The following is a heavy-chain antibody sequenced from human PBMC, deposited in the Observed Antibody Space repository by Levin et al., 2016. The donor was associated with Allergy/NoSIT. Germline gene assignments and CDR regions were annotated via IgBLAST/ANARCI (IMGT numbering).Heavy chain of an antibody. CDR2: INAGNGNT. J-gene: IGHJ6*02. D-gene: IGHD3-9*01. CDR3: ARDQGDFGLLRYFDWSRYYYGMDV. V-gene: IGHV1-3*01. Sequence: ASVKVSCKASGYTFTSYAMHWVRQAPGQRLEWMGWINAGNGNTKYSQKFQGRVTITRDTSASTAYMELSSLRSEDTAVYYCARDQGDFGLLRYFDWSRYYYGMDVWGQGTTVTVSS. CDR1: GYTFTSYA.